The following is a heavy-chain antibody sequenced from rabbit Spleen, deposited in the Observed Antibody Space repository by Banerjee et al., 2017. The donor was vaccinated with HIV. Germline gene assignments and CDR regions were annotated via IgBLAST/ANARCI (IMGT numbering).Heavy chain of an antibody. V-gene: IGHV1S40*01. J-gene: IGHJ4*01. Sequence: QSLEESGGGLVKPGASLTLTCKASGFSFSSGYDMCWVRQAPGKGPEWIACIYAGSGSAYYATWAKGRFTISKTSSTTVTLQMTSLTVADTATYFCARVSETSGWGEDLWGPGTLVTVS. CDR2: IYAGSGSA. CDR1: GFSFSSGYD. D-gene: IGHD4-1*01. CDR3: ARVSETSGWGEDL.